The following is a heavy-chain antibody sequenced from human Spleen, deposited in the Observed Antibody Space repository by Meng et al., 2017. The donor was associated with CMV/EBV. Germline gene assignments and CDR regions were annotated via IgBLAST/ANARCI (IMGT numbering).Heavy chain of an antibody. CDR3: AREGVRGEFNLLTGAYNHQGWFDP. Sequence: IHGVRQAPGQGLEWMGWMNPSVGNTNYAQKFQGRVTMTMDTSINTAYMELSGLTSDDTAIYYCAREGVRGEFNLLTGAYNHQGWFDPWGQGTLVTVSS. V-gene: IGHV1-8*01. D-gene: IGHD1-14*01. CDR2: MNPSVGNT. J-gene: IGHJ5*01.